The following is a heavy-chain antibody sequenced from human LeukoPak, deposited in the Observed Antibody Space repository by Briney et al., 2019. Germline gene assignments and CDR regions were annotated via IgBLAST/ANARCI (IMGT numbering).Heavy chain of an antibody. V-gene: IGHV4-34*01. D-gene: IGHD2-15*01. CDR2: INHSGST. CDR3: ARSGVAALRN. CDR1: GGSFSGYY. J-gene: IGHJ4*02. Sequence: SETLSLTCAVYGGSFSGYYWSWIRQPPGKGLEWIGEINHSGSTNYNPSLKSRVTISVDTSKNQFSLNLSSVTAADTAVYYCARSGVAALRNWGQGTLVTVSS.